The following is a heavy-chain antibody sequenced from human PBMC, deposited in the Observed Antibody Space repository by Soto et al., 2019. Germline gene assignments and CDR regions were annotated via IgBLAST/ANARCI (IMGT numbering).Heavy chain of an antibody. Sequence: ASVKVSCKASGGTFSSYAISWVRQAPGQGLERMGGIIPIFGTANYAQKFQGRVTITADKSTSTAYMELSSLRSEDTAVYYCASNSRTGYYYYYYGMDVWGQGTTVTVSS. CDR1: GGTFSSYA. J-gene: IGHJ6*02. CDR2: IIPIFGTA. V-gene: IGHV1-69*06. D-gene: IGHD1-1*01. CDR3: ASNSRTGYYYYYYGMDV.